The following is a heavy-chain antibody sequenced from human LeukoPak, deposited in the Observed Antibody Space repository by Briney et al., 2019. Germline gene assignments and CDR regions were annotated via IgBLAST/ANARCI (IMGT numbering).Heavy chain of an antibody. Sequence: GLEWMGIINPSGGSTSYAQKFQGRVTMTRDTSTSTVYMELSSLRSEDTVVYYCARGVRQDYWGQGTLVTVSS. CDR3: ARGVRQDY. V-gene: IGHV1-46*01. D-gene: IGHD6-6*01. J-gene: IGHJ4*02. CDR2: INPSGGST.